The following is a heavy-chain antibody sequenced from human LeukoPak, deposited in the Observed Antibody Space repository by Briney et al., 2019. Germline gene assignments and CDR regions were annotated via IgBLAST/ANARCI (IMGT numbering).Heavy chain of an antibody. D-gene: IGHD5-24*01. CDR1: GFNFRNHA. V-gene: IGHV3-23*01. J-gene: IGHJ4*02. Sequence: PGGSLRLSCLASGFNFRNHAMTWVRQTPEKGGDWVSTVCASGHSTYFADSVQGRFAISRDNSKSVLYLELNSLRVEDPPVYYCAREFAFGNILTTIKRGIDYWGQGSLVIVSS. CDR3: AREFAFGNILTTIKRGIDY. CDR2: VCASGHST.